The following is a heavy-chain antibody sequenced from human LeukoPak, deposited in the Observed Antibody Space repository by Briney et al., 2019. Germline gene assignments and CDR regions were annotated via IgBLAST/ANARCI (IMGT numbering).Heavy chain of an antibody. V-gene: IGHV3-7*01. D-gene: IGHD2-15*01. CDR3: VRACSGNSCPYYFDY. CDR2: IKLDGSET. Sequence: PPGGSLRLSCAASGFTFSSYWMSWVRQAPGKGLEWVANIKLDGSETFYVDSVKGRFTISRDNAKNSLYLQMNSLRAEDTALYYCVRACSGNSCPYYFDYWGLGTLVTVSS. CDR1: GFTFSSYW. J-gene: IGHJ4*02.